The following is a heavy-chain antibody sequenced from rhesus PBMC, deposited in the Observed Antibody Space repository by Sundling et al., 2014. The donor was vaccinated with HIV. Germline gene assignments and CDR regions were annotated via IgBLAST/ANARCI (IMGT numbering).Heavy chain of an antibody. V-gene: IGHV3-13*01. Sequence: EVQLVESGGGLVQPGGSLRLSCAASGFTFSNYYMHWVRQAQGKGLEWVGSIRNKANNGTTEYAAAVKGRFTISRDDSKNTLNLQMSSLKTEDTAVYYCAIAATNYWGQGVLVTVSS. J-gene: IGHJ4*01. CDR1: GFTFSNYY. CDR3: AIAATNY. CDR2: IRNKANNGTT. D-gene: IGHD4-29*01.